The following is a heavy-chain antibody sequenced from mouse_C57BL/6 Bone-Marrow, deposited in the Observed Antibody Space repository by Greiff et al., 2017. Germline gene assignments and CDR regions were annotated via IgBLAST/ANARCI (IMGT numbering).Heavy chain of an antibody. CDR3: TRTHYGSSCDFDY. CDR2: ISSGGDYI. J-gene: IGHJ2*01. CDR1: GFTFSSYA. Sequence: EVMLVESGEGLVKPGGSLKLSCAASGFTFSSYAMSWVRQTPEKRLEWVAYISSGGDYIYYADTVKGRFTISRDNARNTLYLQMSSLKSEDTAMYYCTRTHYGSSCDFDYWGQGTTLTVSS. V-gene: IGHV5-9-1*02. D-gene: IGHD1-1*01.